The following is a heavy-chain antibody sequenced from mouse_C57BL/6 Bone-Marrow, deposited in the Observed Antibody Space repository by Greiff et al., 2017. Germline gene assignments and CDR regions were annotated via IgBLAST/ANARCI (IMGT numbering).Heavy chain of an antibody. Sequence: QVQLKESGAELVRPGTSVKVSCKASGYAFTNYLIEWVKQRPGQGLEWIGVINPGSGGTNYNEKFKGKATLTADKSSSPAYMQLSSLTSEDSAVYFCARSYYYGSSFFAYWGQGTLVTVSA. CDR3: ARSYYYGSSFFAY. V-gene: IGHV1-54*01. D-gene: IGHD1-1*01. J-gene: IGHJ3*01. CDR2: INPGSGGT. CDR1: GYAFTNYL.